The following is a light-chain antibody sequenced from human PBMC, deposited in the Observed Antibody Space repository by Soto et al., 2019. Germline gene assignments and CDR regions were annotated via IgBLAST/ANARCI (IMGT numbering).Light chain of an antibody. Sequence: EIVMTQSRATMSVSPGERPTLSCRASQSVSSDLAWYHQKPGQAPRLLIYGASTRATGIPARFSGSGSGTEFTLTINSLKPEDFEVYYCQQYNNWPRTFGQGTKVDIK. CDR2: GAS. V-gene: IGKV3-15*01. CDR3: QQYNNWPRT. CDR1: QSVSSD. J-gene: IGKJ1*01.